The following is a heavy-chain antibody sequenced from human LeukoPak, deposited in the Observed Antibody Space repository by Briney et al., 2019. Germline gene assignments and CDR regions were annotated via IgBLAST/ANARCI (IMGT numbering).Heavy chain of an antibody. D-gene: IGHD6-19*01. V-gene: IGHV1-2*02. Sequence: ASVKVSCKASGYTFTAYYLHWVRQAPGQGLEWMGWINPNSGDTNYAQKFQGRVTMTRDTSISTAYMELSRLRSDDTAVYYCATVGYSSGWYYFDYWGQGTLVTVSS. J-gene: IGHJ4*02. CDR3: ATVGYSSGWYYFDY. CDR1: GYTFTAYY. CDR2: INPNSGDT.